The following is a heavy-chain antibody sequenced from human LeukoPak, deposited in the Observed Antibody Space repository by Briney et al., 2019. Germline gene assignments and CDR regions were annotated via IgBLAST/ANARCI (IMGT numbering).Heavy chain of an antibody. J-gene: IGHJ5*02. CDR1: GGTFSSYA. V-gene: IGHV1-69*04. Sequence: GASVKVSCKASGGTFSSYAISWVRQAPGQGLEWMGRIIPILGIANYAQRFQGRVTITADKSTSTAYMELSSLRSEDTAVYYCARCPTPLYGDYGWFDPWGQGTLVTVSS. D-gene: IGHD4-17*01. CDR3: ARCPTPLYGDYGWFDP. CDR2: IIPILGIA.